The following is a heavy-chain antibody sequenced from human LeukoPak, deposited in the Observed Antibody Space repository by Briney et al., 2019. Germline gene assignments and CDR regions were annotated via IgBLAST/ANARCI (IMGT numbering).Heavy chain of an antibody. CDR1: GFTFSSYS. Sequence: GGSLRLSCAASGFTFSSYSMNWVRQAPGKGLEWVSSISSSSSYIYYADSVKGRFTISRDNAKNSLYLQMNSLRAEDTAVYYCARDTSLYGSGPGAFDIWGQGTMVTVSS. CDR2: ISSSSSYI. J-gene: IGHJ3*02. D-gene: IGHD3-10*01. CDR3: ARDTSLYGSGPGAFDI. V-gene: IGHV3-21*01.